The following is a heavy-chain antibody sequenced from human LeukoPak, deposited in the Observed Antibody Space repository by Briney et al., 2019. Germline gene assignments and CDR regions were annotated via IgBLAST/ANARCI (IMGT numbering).Heavy chain of an antibody. J-gene: IGHJ4*02. Sequence: ASVKVSCKASGYTFTSYGISWVRQAPGQGLEWMGWISAYNGNTNYAQKLQGGVTMTTDTSTSTAYMELRSLRSDDTAVYYCAREMSYYDSSGYYPDYWGQGTLVTVSS. V-gene: IGHV1-18*01. CDR2: ISAYNGNT. D-gene: IGHD3-22*01. CDR1: GYTFTSYG. CDR3: AREMSYYDSSGYYPDY.